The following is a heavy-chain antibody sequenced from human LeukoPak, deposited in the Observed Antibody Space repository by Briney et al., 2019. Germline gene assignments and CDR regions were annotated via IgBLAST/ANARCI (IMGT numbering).Heavy chain of an antibody. D-gene: IGHD6-19*01. Sequence: GGSLRLSCAASGFSFGSYAMSWVRQAAGKGLEWVSEICGSVSGSGDCTHYADSVKGRFTISRDNSKNTLYLQMNSLRAEDTAVYYCAKDFIIGIAVAGFFGGFDYWGQGTLVTVSS. CDR1: GFSFGSYA. V-gene: IGHV3-23*01. CDR3: AKDFIIGIAVAGFFGGFDY. CDR2: ICGSVSGSGDCT. J-gene: IGHJ4*02.